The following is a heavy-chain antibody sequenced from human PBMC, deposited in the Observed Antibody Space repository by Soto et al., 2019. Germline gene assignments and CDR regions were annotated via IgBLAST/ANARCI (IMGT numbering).Heavy chain of an antibody. CDR2: IIPILGIA. V-gene: IGHV1-69*02. D-gene: IGHD6-19*01. Sequence: QVQLVQSGAEVKKPGSSVKVSCKASGGTFSSYTISWVRQAPGQGLEWMGRIIPILGIANYPHKFQARVTISADKSTSTGDMELGRLRSEDTSVYYSARGIAVAGGRGFYFDSCGQGNLVTVSS. CDR3: ARGIAVAGGRGFYFDS. J-gene: IGHJ4*02. CDR1: GGTFSSYT.